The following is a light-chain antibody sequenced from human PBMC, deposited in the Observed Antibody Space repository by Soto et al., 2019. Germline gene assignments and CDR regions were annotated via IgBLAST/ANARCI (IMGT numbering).Light chain of an antibody. CDR1: QSVGGD. CDR2: GAV. J-gene: IGKJ2*01. Sequence: EIVMTQSPVTLSVSPGERATLSCRASQSVGGDLAWYQQIPGQAPRLLIYGAVTRATGVAARFSGGGSGTDFTLTVDSLQSEDLAIYYCQQYYAWPMTFGQGTKLEI. V-gene: IGKV3-15*01. CDR3: QQYYAWPMT.